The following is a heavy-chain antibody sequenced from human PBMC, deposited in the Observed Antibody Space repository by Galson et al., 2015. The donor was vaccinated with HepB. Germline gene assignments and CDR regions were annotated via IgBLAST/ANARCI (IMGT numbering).Heavy chain of an antibody. CDR3: TRALGLYTSGWTPGEFFDS. CDR2: IKSKTDGGTT. D-gene: IGHD6-19*01. V-gene: IGHV3-15*01. CDR1: GFTFSNAW. Sequence: SLRLSCAASGFTFSNAWMSWVRQAPGKGLEWVGLIKSKTDGGTTDFAAPVQGRFTISRHDSTNTLYLQLNSLKTEDTAVYFCTRALGLYTSGWTPGEFFDSGGQGTLVTVSS. J-gene: IGHJ4*02.